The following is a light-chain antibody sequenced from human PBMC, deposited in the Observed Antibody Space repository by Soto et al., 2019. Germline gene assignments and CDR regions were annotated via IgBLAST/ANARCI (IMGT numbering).Light chain of an antibody. CDR1: ESVSRN. CDR3: QQYNSWPPIT. CDR2: DAS. J-gene: IGKJ5*01. V-gene: IGKV3-15*01. Sequence: EEMMYQSPSPLSVSTRERATLSCRASESVSRNLAWYQQKPGQAPRLLIYDASTRATGIPDRFSGGGSGTEFTLTISSLQSEDFVVYYCQQYNSWPPITFGQGTRLAIK.